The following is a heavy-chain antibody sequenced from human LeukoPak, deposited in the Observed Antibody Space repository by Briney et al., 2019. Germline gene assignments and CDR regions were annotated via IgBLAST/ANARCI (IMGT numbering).Heavy chain of an antibody. D-gene: IGHD3-16*01. CDR1: GGSISSPISY. CDR3: AERIGGVNDAFDY. CDR2: VLHSGAT. J-gene: IGHJ4*02. Sequence: PSETLSLTCTVSGGSISSPISYWGWIRQPPGKGLEWIATVLHSGATFYSPSLEGRLTISIDTSTNQFSLKMTSMTAADTAVYFRAERIGGVNDAFDYWGQGALVTVSS. V-gene: IGHV4-39*01.